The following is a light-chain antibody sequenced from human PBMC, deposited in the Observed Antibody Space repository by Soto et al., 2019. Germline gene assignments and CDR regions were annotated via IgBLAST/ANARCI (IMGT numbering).Light chain of an antibody. J-gene: IGLJ1*01. Sequence: QSALTQSASVSGSPGQSIIISCTGTSSDVGSYNYVSWYQHHPGKAPKFMIYDVSNRPSGVSNRFSGSKSGNTASLTISGLQAEDEADYYCSSYTTSGTLVFGSGTKSPS. CDR3: SSYTTSGTLV. CDR1: SSDVGSYNY. CDR2: DVS. V-gene: IGLV2-14*03.